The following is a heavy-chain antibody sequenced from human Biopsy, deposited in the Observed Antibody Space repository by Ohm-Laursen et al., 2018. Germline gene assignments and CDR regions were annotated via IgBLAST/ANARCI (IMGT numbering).Heavy chain of an antibody. Sequence: GTLSLTCSVSGGSVRGYYWSWIRQTSGTGLAWIGHIFDDGATNYSPSPSLQGRVILSIDTSENTFSLTLTSLTRADTGVYYCARVRGSGFFAFDIWGRGTTVSVSS. V-gene: IGHV4-59*02. D-gene: IGHD3-3*01. CDR1: GGSVRGYY. J-gene: IGHJ3*02. CDR2: IFDDGAT. CDR3: ARVRGSGFFAFDI.